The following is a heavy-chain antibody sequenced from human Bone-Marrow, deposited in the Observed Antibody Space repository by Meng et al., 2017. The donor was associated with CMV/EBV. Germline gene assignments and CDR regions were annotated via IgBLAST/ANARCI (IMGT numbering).Heavy chain of an antibody. J-gene: IGHJ4*02. CDR1: GFTFSDYY. V-gene: IGHV3-11*04. Sequence: CAASGFTFSDYYVSWIRLAPGKGLEWVSYISSSGSTIYYAASVKGRFTISRDNAKNSLYLQMNSLGAEDTAVYYCARDGSIAPAFDYWGQGTLVTVSS. D-gene: IGHD3-10*01. CDR2: ISSSGSTI. CDR3: ARDGSIAPAFDY.